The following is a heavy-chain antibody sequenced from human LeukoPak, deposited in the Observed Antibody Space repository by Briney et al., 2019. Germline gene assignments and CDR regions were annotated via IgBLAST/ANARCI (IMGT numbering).Heavy chain of an antibody. Sequence: RGSLRLSCAASGFTFSSYAMHWVRQAPGKGLEWVAFTSFDESNKFYADSVEGRFTISRDNSKKILFLQMDNLRVDDTAMYYCAVVAGRFPPDYWGQGTLVTVSS. D-gene: IGHD6-19*01. J-gene: IGHJ4*02. CDR3: AVVAGRFPPDY. V-gene: IGHV3-30-3*01. CDR1: GFTFSSYA. CDR2: TSFDESNK.